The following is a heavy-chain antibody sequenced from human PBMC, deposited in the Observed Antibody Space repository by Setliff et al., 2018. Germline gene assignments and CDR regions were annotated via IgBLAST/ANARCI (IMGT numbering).Heavy chain of an antibody. D-gene: IGHD3-22*01. V-gene: IGHV3-33*01. CDR3: ARLALTGYDSSGYYYALDYYYYMDV. CDR2: IWHDGTNK. Sequence: PGGSLRLSCAASGLTLINNGFHWVRQAPGKGLEWVAIIWHDGTNKYYADSVKGRFDISRDSSKNTVYLQMNSLTAEDTAMYYCARLALTGYDSSGYYYALDYYYYMDVWGKGTTVTVSS. CDR1: GLTLINNG. J-gene: IGHJ6*03.